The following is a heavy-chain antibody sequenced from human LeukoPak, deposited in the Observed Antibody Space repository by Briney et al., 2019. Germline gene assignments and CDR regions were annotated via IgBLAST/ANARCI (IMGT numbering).Heavy chain of an antibody. J-gene: IGHJ4*02. CDR2: TSAHNDDT. CDR3: ARDWDSRNDYFDP. Sequence: GASVKVSCKASGYTFTSYGSSWVRQAPGQGLEGMGWTSAHNDDTNYAETLQGRLTMTTDISTSTAYMELTSLRSDDTALYYCARDWDSRNDYFDPWGQGILVIVSS. V-gene: IGHV1-18*01. CDR1: GYTFTSYG. D-gene: IGHD1-1*01.